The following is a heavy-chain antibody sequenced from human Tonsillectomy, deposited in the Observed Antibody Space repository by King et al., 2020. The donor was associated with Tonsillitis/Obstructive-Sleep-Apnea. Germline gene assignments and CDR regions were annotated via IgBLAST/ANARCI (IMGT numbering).Heavy chain of an antibody. CDR1: GGSFSGYY. CDR2: INHSGST. Sequence: VQLQQWGAGLLKPSETLSLTCAVYGGSFSGYYWSWIRQPPGKGLEWIGEINHSGSTNYNPSLKSRVTISVDTSKNQFSLKLSSVTAADTAVYYCARRGGYCSSTNXXSXPANWXQGTLVTVSS. D-gene: IGHD2-2*01. V-gene: IGHV4-34*01. J-gene: IGHJ4*02. CDR3: ARRGGYCSSTNXXSXPAN.